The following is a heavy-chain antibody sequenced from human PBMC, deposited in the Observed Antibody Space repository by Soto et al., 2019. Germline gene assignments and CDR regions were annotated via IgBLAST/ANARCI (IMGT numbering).Heavy chain of an antibody. D-gene: IGHD3-10*01. CDR3: AKQRADYGSGADTFYLVS. V-gene: IGHV3-23*01. Sequence: EVQLLESGGGLVQPGGSLRLSCTVSGVTFSNYAMNWVRQAPGKGLEWVSSLSGSGGTTYYADSVKGRFIISRDNSKNTLYLLMNSLRAEDTALYYCAKQRADYGSGADTFYLVSWGQGALVTVSS. CDR1: GVTFSNYA. J-gene: IGHJ4*02. CDR2: LSGSGGTT.